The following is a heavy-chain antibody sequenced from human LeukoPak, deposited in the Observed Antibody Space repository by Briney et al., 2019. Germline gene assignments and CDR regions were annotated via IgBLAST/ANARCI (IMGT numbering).Heavy chain of an antibody. CDR3: ARDFRGYFDY. V-gene: IGHV3-30*04. CDR2: ISYDGSNP. D-gene: IGHD3-10*01. Sequence: GGSLRLSCVASGFNFNSYSMHWVRQAPGKGLEWVAVISYDGSNPYYADSVRGRFTISRDNSNNALYLQMNSLRAADTAVYYCARDFRGYFDYWGQGTLVTVSS. CDR1: GFNFNSYS. J-gene: IGHJ4*02.